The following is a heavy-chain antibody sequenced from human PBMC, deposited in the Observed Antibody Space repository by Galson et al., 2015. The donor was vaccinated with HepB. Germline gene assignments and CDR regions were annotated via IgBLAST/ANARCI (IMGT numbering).Heavy chain of an antibody. CDR3: ARELSQQLDYFDY. CDR2: ISGYNSQT. V-gene: IGHV1-18*04. D-gene: IGHD6-13*01. CDR1: GYSFTSFG. Sequence: SVKVSCKASGYSFTSFGISWVRQAPGQGLEWMGRISGYNSQTNYAQKFQGRVTMTTDTSTSTASMELRSLRSDDTAVYFCARELSQQLDYFDYWGQGTLGTVSS. J-gene: IGHJ4*02.